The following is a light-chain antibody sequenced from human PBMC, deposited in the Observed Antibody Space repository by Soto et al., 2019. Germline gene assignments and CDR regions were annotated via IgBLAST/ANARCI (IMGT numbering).Light chain of an antibody. CDR2: EVN. V-gene: IGLV2-14*01. Sequence: QSVVTQPASVSGSPGQSITISCTGTSTDVSGYNYGSCYQQQAGKAPKLLIYEVNYRSAGVSDRVSGCKYCATSCLTIFGLQAEDEADYYCSSYTTIKNCVFGTGTKGIAL. CDR3: SSYTTIKNCV. CDR1: STDVSGYNY. J-gene: IGLJ1*01.